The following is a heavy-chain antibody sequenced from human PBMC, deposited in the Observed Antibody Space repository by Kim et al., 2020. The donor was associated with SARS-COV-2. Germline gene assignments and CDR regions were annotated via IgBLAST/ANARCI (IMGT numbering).Heavy chain of an antibody. D-gene: IGHD3-16*01. Sequence: YADTVKSSFTITRDESKNPLYLEMNSLRVEDTALYYCARGFAMTTNYFDYWGQGTLVTVSS. V-gene: IGHV3-66*01. J-gene: IGHJ4*02. CDR3: ARGFAMTTNYFDY.